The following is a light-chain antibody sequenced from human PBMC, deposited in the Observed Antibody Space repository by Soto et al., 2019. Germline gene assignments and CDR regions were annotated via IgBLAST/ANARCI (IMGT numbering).Light chain of an antibody. CDR1: QGISNY. V-gene: IGKV1D-12*01. CDR2: SVS. CDR3: QQANSFPYT. J-gene: IGKJ2*01. Sequence: DIQMTQSPSSVSASVGDRVTITCRASQGISNYLAWYQQKPGKAPKLLIHSVSSLETGVPSRFRGSGSGTDFILTISSLQPEDFATYFCQQANSFPYTFGQGTKLEI.